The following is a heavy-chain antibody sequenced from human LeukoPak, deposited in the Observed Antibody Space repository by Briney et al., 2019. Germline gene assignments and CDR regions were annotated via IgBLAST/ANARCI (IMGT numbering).Heavy chain of an antibody. CDR1: GFTFSSYG. J-gene: IGHJ4*02. V-gene: IGHV3-33*01. CDR3: ARDGVSDYYDSSGYDY. Sequence: GGSLRLSCAASGFTFSSYGMHWVRQAPGKGPEWVAVIWYDGSNKYYADSVKGRFTISRDNSKNSLYLQMNSLRAEDTAVYYCARDGVSDYYDSSGYDYWGQGTLVTVSS. D-gene: IGHD3-22*01. CDR2: IWYDGSNK.